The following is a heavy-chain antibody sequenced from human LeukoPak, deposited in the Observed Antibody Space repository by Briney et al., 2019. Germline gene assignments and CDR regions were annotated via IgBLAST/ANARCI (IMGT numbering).Heavy chain of an antibody. J-gene: IGHJ4*02. V-gene: IGHV4-30-4*01. CDR1: GGSISSGDYY. CDR3: ARHHRVGGYCSSTSCYYFDY. D-gene: IGHD2-2*03. Sequence: SETLSLTCTVSGGSISSGDYYWSWIRQPPGKGLEWIGYISYSGSTYYNPSLKSRVTISADTSKNLFSLKLSSVTAADTAVYYCARHHRVGGYCSSTSCYYFDYWGQGTLVTVSS. CDR2: ISYSGST.